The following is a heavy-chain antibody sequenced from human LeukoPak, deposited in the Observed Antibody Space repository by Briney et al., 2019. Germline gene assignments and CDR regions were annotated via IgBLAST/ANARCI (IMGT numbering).Heavy chain of an antibody. CDR3: ATHRRSGSGGSENAFEI. CDR1: GDSTSSSTYY. V-gene: IGHV4-39*01. CDR2: IYDSGTT. J-gene: IGHJ3*02. Sequence: PSETLSLACTVSGDSTSSSTYYWDWIRQAPGKGLEWIGNIYDSGTTHYNPSLKSRVTISGDTSKNQFSLKLNSVTAADTAIYYCATHRRSGSGGSENAFEIWGQGTMVTVSS. D-gene: IGHD5-12*01.